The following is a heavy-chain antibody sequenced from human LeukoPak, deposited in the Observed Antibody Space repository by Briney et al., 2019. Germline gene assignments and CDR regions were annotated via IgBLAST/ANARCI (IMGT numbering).Heavy chain of an antibody. CDR1: GGPISSGGHY. V-gene: IGHV4-31*03. Sequence: SETLSLTCTVSGGPISSGGHYWSWIRQHPGKGMERIGYINYSGSTSYNPSRKSRVTISVDTSQNQFSLKLSSVTAADTAVYYCARDEAIFGAGYYYGMDVWGQGTTVTVSS. CDR3: ARDEAIFGAGYYYGMDV. J-gene: IGHJ6*02. D-gene: IGHD3-3*01. CDR2: INYSGST.